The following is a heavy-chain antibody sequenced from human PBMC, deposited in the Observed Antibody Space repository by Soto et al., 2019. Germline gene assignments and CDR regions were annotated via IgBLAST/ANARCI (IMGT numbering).Heavy chain of an antibody. V-gene: IGHV3-48*03. J-gene: IGHJ4*02. CDR3: ARGPRKKKQTSIAVAGTGGFDY. Sequence: EVQLVESGGGLVQPGGSLRLSCAASGFTFSSYEMNWVRQAPGKGLEWVSYISSSGNTIYYADSVKGRFTISRDNAKNSLYLQMNSLRAEDTAVYYCARGPRKKKQTSIAVAGTGGFDYWGQGTLVTVSS. CDR1: GFTFSSYE. CDR2: ISSSGNTI. D-gene: IGHD6-19*01.